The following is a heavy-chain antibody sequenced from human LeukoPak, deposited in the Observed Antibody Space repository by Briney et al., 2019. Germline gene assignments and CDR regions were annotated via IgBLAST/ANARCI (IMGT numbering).Heavy chain of an antibody. CDR2: IWYDGSNK. Sequence: GRSLRLSCAASGFTFSSYGMHWVRQAPGKGLEWVALIWYDGSNKYYADSVKGRFTISRDDSKNTVYLQMNSLRAEDTAVYSCARELSPVVKYSFDSWGQGTQVTVSS. V-gene: IGHV3-33*01. CDR1: GFTFSSYG. D-gene: IGHD2-15*01. CDR3: ARELSPVVKYSFDS. J-gene: IGHJ4*02.